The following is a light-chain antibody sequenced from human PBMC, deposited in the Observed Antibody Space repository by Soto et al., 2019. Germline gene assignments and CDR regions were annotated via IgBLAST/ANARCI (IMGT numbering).Light chain of an antibody. CDR2: DAS. V-gene: IGKV1-5*01. CDR3: QEYKSFSPLT. Sequence: DIQMTQSPSTLSASVGDRVTITCRASQNINNWLAWYQQKPGKAPKLLVYDASTLESGVPSRFSGSGSGTEFTLTISSLQPDDFATYYCQEYKSFSPLTFGGGTKVDIK. J-gene: IGKJ4*01. CDR1: QNINNW.